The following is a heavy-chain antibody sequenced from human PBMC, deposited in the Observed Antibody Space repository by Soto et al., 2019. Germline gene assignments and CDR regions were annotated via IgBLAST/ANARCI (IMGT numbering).Heavy chain of an antibody. V-gene: IGHV1-18*01. Sequence: ASVKVSCKASGYIFTNYGVGWVRQAPGQGLEWMGWISPYNGNTNYAQNLQGRVTLTTDTSTCTAFMELRSLRSDDTAVYYCARGDCSNGVCYVNYYYCMDVWG. D-gene: IGHD2-8*01. CDR3: ARGDCSNGVCYVNYYYCMDV. CDR2: ISPYNGNT. CDR1: GYIFTNYG. J-gene: IGHJ6*02.